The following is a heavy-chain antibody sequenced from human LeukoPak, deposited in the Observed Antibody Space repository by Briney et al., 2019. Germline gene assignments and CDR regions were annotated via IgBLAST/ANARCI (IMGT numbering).Heavy chain of an antibody. Sequence: SETLSLTCTVSGGSISYFYWSWIRQPAGKGLEWIGRIYTSGSTYYNPSLKSRVTISVDTSKNQFSLKLSSVTAADTAVYYCARAYSSGWFFQFQRGDAFDIWGQGTMVTVSS. V-gene: IGHV4-4*07. CDR1: GGSISYFY. CDR3: ARAYSSGWFFQFQRGDAFDI. D-gene: IGHD6-19*01. CDR2: IYTSGST. J-gene: IGHJ3*02.